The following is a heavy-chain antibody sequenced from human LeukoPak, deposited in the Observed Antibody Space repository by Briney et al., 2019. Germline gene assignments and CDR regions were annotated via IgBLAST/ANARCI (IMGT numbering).Heavy chain of an antibody. CDR2: INPSSGST. D-gene: IGHD4-11*01. V-gene: IGHV1-46*01. CDR3: ARDQPGHSSDYYGMDV. J-gene: IGHJ6*02. CDR1: GYSFTSYY. Sequence: ASVKVSCKASGYSFTSYYMHWVRQAPGQGLEWMGIINPSSGSTSYARKFQGSVTMTRDTSTSTVYMELGRMRSEDTAVYYCARDQPGHSSDYYGMDVWGQGATVTVSS.